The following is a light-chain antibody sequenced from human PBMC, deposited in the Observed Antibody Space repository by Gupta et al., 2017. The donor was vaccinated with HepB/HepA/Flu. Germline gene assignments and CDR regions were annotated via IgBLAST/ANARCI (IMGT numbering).Light chain of an antibody. CDR1: QSVSSSY. J-gene: IGKJ1*01. CDR3: QQYGSSPWT. V-gene: IGKV3-20*01. CDR2: GAS. Sequence: EIVLTQSPGTLSLSAGERATLSCRASQSVSSSYLAWYQQRPGQAPRLLIHGASSRATGISDRFSGSGPGAXFTLTIXRLEPEDFAVYYCQQYGSSPWTFGXGTMVEI.